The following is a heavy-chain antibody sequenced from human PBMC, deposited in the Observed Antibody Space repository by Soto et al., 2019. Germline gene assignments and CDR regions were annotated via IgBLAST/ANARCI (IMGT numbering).Heavy chain of an antibody. Sequence: ASVKVSCKASGYTFTGYYMHWVRQAPGQGLEWMGWINPNSGGTNYAQKFQGWVTMTRDTSISTAYMELSRLRSDDTAVYYCARGGSGYENYYGMDVWGQGTTVTVSS. CDR1: GYTFTGYY. CDR2: INPNSGGT. CDR3: ARGGSGYENYYGMDV. D-gene: IGHD5-12*01. V-gene: IGHV1-2*04. J-gene: IGHJ6*02.